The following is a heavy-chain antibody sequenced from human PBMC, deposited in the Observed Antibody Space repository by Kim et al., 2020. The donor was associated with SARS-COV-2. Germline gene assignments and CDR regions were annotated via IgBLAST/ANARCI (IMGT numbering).Heavy chain of an antibody. V-gene: IGHV1-2*02. CDR1: GYTFTGYY. CDR2: INPNSGGT. J-gene: IGHJ6*02. Sequence: ASVKVSCKASGYTFTGYYMHWVRQAPGQGLEWMGWINPNSGGTNYAQKFQGRVTMTRDTSISTVYMELSRLRSDDTAVYYCARGGSEYSGYDFPYYYGMDVWGQETTVTVSS. D-gene: IGHD5-12*01. CDR3: ARGGSEYSGYDFPYYYGMDV.